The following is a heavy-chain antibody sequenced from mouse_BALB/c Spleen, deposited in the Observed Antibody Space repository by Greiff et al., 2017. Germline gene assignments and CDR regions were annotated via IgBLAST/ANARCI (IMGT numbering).Heavy chain of an antibody. D-gene: IGHD2-3*01. CDR3: ARDGY. V-gene: IGHV1-87*01. J-gene: IGHJ2*01. CDR1: GYTFTSYW. Sequence: VQLQQSGAELARPGASVKLSCKASGYTFTSYWMQWVKQRPGQGLEWIGAIYPGDGDTRYTQKFKGKATLTADKSSSTAYMQLSSLASEDSAVYDCARDGYWGQGTTLTVSA. CDR2: IYPGDGDT.